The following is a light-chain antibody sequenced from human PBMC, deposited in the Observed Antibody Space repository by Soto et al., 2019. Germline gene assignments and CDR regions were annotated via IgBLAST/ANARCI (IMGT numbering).Light chain of an antibody. J-gene: IGKJ4*01. V-gene: IGKV3D-15*01. CDR1: QSVSSN. CDR3: QQYGNSPLT. CDR2: GAF. Sequence: EIVMTQSPATLSVSPGERVTLSCRASQSVSSNVAWYQQIPGQAPRLLIYGAFNRATGIPARFSGSGSGTGFTLTISSLQSEDFALYFCQQYGNSPLTFGGGTKVDIK.